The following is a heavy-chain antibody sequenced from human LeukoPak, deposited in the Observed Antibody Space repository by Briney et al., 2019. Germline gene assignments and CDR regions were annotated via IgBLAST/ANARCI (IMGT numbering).Heavy chain of an antibody. Sequence: GGSLRLSCAASGFTFSSYAMSWVRQAPGKGLEWVSAISGSGGSTYYADSVKGRFTISRDNSKNTLYLQMNSLRAEDTAVYYCAKGDFYDSSGYPYFDYWDQGTLVTVSS. J-gene: IGHJ4*02. V-gene: IGHV3-23*01. CDR3: AKGDFYDSSGYPYFDY. CDR1: GFTFSSYA. CDR2: ISGSGGST. D-gene: IGHD3-22*01.